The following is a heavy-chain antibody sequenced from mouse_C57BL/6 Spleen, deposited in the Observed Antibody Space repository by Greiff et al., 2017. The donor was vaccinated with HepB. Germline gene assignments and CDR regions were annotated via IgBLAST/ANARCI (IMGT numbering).Heavy chain of an antibody. Sequence: VQLQQSGPELVKPGASVKISCKASGYSFTGYYMNWVKQSPEKSLEWIGEINPSTGGTSYNQRFKAQATLTVDKSTSTAYMQLKSLKSEDTAVYYCARLHDYGGSWYVDVWGTGTTVTVSS. J-gene: IGHJ1*03. CDR2: INPSTGGT. D-gene: IGHD1-2*01. V-gene: IGHV1-42*01. CDR1: GYSFTGYY. CDR3: ARLHDYGGSWYVDV.